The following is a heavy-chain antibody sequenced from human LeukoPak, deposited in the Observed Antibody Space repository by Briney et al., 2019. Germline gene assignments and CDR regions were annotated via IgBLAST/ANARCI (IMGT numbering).Heavy chain of an antibody. CDR2: IIPIFGIA. V-gene: IGHV1-69*04. CDR1: GGTFSSYA. D-gene: IGHD3-22*01. Sequence: SVKVSCKASGGTFSSYAISWVRQAPGQGLGWMGRIIPIFGIANYAQKFQGRVTITADKSTSTAYMELSSLRSEDTAVYYCARDRVYYYDSSGYLIDYWGQGTLVTVSS. J-gene: IGHJ4*02. CDR3: ARDRVYYYDSSGYLIDY.